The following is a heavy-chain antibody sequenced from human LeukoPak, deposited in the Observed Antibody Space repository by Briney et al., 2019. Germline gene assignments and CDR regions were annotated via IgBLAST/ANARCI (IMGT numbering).Heavy chain of an antibody. CDR2: ISSNGDNT. V-gene: IGHV3-64D*06. J-gene: IGHJ4*02. CDR3: VRGTGY. Sequence: GGSLRLSCSVSGFPFSTYVMHWAPRAPGKGLEYVSAISSNGDNTYYADSVKGRFTISRDNSKNTLYLQMSSLRADDTAVYYCVRGTGYWGQGTLVTVSS. CDR1: GFPFSTYV.